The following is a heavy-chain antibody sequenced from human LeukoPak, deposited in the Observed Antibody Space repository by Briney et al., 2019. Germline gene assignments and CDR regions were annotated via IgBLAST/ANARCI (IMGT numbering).Heavy chain of an antibody. D-gene: IGHD6-13*01. Sequence: ASVKVSCKASGYTFTSYYMHWVRQAPGQGLEWMGIINPSGGSTSYAQKLQGRVTMTTDTSTSTAYMELRSLRSDDTAVYYCVRAAAGVSDYWGQGTLVTVSS. CDR1: GYTFTSYY. J-gene: IGHJ4*02. V-gene: IGHV1-46*01. CDR2: INPSGGST. CDR3: VRAAAGVSDY.